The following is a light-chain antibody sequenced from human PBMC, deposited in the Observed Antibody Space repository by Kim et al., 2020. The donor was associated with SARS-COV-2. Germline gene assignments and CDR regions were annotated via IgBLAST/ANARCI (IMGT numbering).Light chain of an antibody. J-gene: IGKJ1*01. CDR2: DAS. Sequence: EIVLTQSPATLSLSPGERATLSCRASQNIDNYLAWYQQKPGQAPRLLIYDASNRATGVPTRFSGSGSGTDFTLTIISLEPEDFAVYYCQQRSSWSRTFGQGTKVEIK. V-gene: IGKV3-11*01. CDR3: QQRSSWSRT. CDR1: QNIDNY.